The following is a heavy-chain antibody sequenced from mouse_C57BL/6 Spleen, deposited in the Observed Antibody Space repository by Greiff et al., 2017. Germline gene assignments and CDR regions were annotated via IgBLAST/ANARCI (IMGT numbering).Heavy chain of an antibody. J-gene: IGHJ2*01. CDR3: ARRGLTGHFDY. Sequence: DVMLVESGGDLVKPGGSLKLSCAASGFTFSSYGMSWVRQTPDKRLEWVATISSGGSYTYYPDSVKGRFTISRDNAKNTLYLQMSSLKSEDTAMYYCARRGLTGHFDYWGQGTTLTVSS. D-gene: IGHD4-1*01. V-gene: IGHV5-6*02. CDR1: GFTFSSYG. CDR2: ISSGGSYT.